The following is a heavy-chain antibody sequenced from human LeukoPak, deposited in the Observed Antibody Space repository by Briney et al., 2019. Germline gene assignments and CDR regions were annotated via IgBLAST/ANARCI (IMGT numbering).Heavy chain of an antibody. J-gene: IGHJ4*02. V-gene: IGHV1-18*01. D-gene: IGHD3-9*01. CDR3: ARVQRDYDILTGYPLTYYFDY. CDR1: GYTFTSYG. Sequence: ASVKVSCKASGYTFTSYGISWVRQAPGQGLEWMGWISAYNGNTNYAQKLQGRVTMITDTSTSTAYMELRSLRSDDTAVYYCARVQRDYDILTGYPLTYYFDYWGQGTLVTVSS. CDR2: ISAYNGNT.